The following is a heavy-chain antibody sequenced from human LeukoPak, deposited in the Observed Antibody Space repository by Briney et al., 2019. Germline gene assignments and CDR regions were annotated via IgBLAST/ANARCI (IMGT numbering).Heavy chain of an antibody. J-gene: IGHJ4*02. CDR2: ISGSGGST. CDR1: GFIVSSNY. Sequence: GESLRLSCAASGFIVSSNYMSWVRQAPGKGLEWVSAISGSGGSTYYADSVKGRFTISRDNSKNTLYLQMNSLRAEDTAVYYCAKDGDGYNYYFDYWGQGTLVTVSS. CDR3: AKDGDGYNYYFDY. D-gene: IGHD5-24*01. V-gene: IGHV3-23*01.